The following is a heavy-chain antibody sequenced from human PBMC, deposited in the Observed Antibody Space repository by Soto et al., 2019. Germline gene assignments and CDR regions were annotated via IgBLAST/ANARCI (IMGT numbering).Heavy chain of an antibody. D-gene: IGHD2-2*02. CDR1: GFTFSDYY. CDR2: ISSSSSYT. V-gene: IGHV3-11*06. J-gene: IGHJ4*02. CDR3: ARVGYCSSTSCYMTPDY. Sequence: GGSLRLSCAASGFTFSDYYMSWIRQAPGKGLEGVSYISSSSSYTNYADSVKGRFTISRDNAKNSLYLQMNSLRAEDTAVYYCARVGYCSSTSCYMTPDYWGQGTLFTVSS.